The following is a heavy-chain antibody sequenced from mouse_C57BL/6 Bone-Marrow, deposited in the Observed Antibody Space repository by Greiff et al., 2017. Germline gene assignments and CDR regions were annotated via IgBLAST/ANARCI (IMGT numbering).Heavy chain of an antibody. D-gene: IGHD2-1*01. CDR1: GYTFTSYW. V-gene: IGHV1-69*01. Sequence: QVQLQQPGAELVMPGASVKLSCKASGYTFTSYWMHWVKQRTGQGLEWIGEIDPSDSYTNYNQKFKGKSTLTVDKSSSTAYMQLSSLTSEDSAVYYCARRGNYFYAMDYWGQGTSVTVSS. CDR3: ARRGNYFYAMDY. CDR2: IDPSDSYT. J-gene: IGHJ4*01.